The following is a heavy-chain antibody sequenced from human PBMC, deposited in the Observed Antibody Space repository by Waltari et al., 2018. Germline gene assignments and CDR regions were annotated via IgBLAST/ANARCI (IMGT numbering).Heavy chain of an antibody. CDR1: GYTFTDYY. V-gene: IGHV1-69-2*01. J-gene: IGHJ5*02. Sequence: EVQLVQSGAEVKKPGATVKLSCKVSGYTFTDYYMHWVQQAPGKGLEWMGLVDPEDGETIYAAKFQGRVTITADTSTDTAYMELSSLRSEDTAVYYCFLLYCSGGSCLNWFDPWGQGTPVTVSS. CDR2: VDPEDGET. CDR3: FLLYCSGGSCLNWFDP. D-gene: IGHD2-15*01.